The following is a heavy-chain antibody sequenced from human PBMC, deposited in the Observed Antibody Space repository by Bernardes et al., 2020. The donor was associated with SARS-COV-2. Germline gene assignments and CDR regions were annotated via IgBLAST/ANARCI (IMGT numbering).Heavy chain of an antibody. V-gene: IGHV1-18*04. CDR2: ISAYNGNT. J-gene: IGHJ4*02. D-gene: IGHD2-15*01. Sequence: ASVKVSCMASGYTFTSYGISWVRQAPGQGLEWMGWISAYNGNTNYAQKLQGRVTMTTDTSTSTAYMELRSLRSDDTAVYYCARGGLVVVAATHFDYWGQGTLVTVSS. CDR3: ARGGLVVVAATHFDY. CDR1: GYTFTSYG.